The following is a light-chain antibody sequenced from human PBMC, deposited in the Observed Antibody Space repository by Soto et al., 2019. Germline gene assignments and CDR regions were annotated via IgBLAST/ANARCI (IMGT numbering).Light chain of an antibody. CDR3: QQYGSSPKT. V-gene: IGKV3-20*01. CDR2: GAS. J-gene: IGKJ1*01. Sequence: EIVLTQSPGTLSLSPGERATLSCRASQSVSSSYLAWYQQKTGQAPRLLIYGASSRATGIPDRFSGSGSGTDFTFTISRLEPEDFAVYYCQQYGSSPKTFGQGTKVDIK. CDR1: QSVSSSY.